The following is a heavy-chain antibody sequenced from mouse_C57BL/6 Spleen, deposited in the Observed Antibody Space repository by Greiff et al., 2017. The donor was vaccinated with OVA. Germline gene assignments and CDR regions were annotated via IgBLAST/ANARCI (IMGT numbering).Heavy chain of an antibody. D-gene: IGHD2-3*01. CDR2: IYPSDSET. V-gene: IGHV1-61*01. J-gene: IGHJ3*01. CDR3: ARSYDGYYLAGLAY. Sequence: QVQLQQPGAELVRPGSSVKLSCKASGYTFTSYWMDWVKQRPGQGLEWIGNIYPSDSETHYNQKFKDKATLTVDKSSSTAYMQLSSLTSEDSAVYYCARSYDGYYLAGLAYWGQGTLVTVSA. CDR1: GYTFTSYW.